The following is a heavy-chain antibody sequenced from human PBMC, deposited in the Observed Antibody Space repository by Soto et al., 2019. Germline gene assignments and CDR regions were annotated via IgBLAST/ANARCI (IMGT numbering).Heavy chain of an antibody. Sequence: SVKVSCKASGYTFTGYYMHWVRQAPGQGLEWMGGIIPIFGTANYAQKFQGRVTITADESTSTAYMELSSLRSEDTAVYYCARGGGRGGYYYGMDVWGQGTTVTVSS. CDR3: ARGGGRGGYYYGMDV. D-gene: IGHD2-15*01. J-gene: IGHJ6*02. CDR1: GYTFTGYY. V-gene: IGHV1-69*13. CDR2: IIPIFGTA.